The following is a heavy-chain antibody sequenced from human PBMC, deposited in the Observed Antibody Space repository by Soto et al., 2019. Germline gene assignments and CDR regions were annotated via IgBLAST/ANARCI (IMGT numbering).Heavy chain of an antibody. CDR1: GFTFSNYW. J-gene: IGHJ6*01. D-gene: IGHD2-21*01. Sequence: EVQLVESGGGLVQPGGSLRLSCAASGFTFSNYWMYWVRQAPGKGLVWVSRVNNDGTDTTHADSVKGRFTISRDNAENPLYLQMNSLRAEDTALYYCARGGLPHALDVWGQGSTVTVSS. CDR3: ARGGLPHALDV. V-gene: IGHV3-74*03. CDR2: VNNDGTDT.